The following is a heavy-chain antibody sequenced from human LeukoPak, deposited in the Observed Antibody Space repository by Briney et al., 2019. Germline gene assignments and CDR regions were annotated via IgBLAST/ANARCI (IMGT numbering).Heavy chain of an antibody. CDR1: GGSISSYS. CDR2: IYYSGIT. Sequence: PSETLSLTCTVSGGSISSYSGSWFRQPPGKGLEWIGYIYYSGITNYNPSLKSRVTISVDTSKNQFSLKLSSVTAADTAVYYCARDAAEAFWNGYSPTYYKYHYMDVWGKGTTVTVSS. V-gene: IGHV4-59*01. CDR3: ARDAAEAFWNGYSPTYYKYHYMDV. J-gene: IGHJ6*03. D-gene: IGHD3-3*01.